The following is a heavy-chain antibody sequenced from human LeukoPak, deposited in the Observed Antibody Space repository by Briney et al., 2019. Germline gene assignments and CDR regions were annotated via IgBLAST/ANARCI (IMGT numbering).Heavy chain of an antibody. CDR1: GFTFSTYA. V-gene: IGHV3-23*01. Sequence: PGGSLRLSCAASGFTFSTYAMTWVRQAPGKGLEWVSLISGTGGSTYYADSVKGRFTISRDNAKNSLYLQTNSLRAEDTAVYYCAREGYWGQGTLVTVSS. CDR3: AREGY. J-gene: IGHJ4*02. CDR2: ISGTGGST.